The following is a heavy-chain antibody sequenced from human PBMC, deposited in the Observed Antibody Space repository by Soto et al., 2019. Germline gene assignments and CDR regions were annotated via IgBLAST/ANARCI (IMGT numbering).Heavy chain of an antibody. D-gene: IGHD1-20*01. CDR3: ARSYNWNDSDAFDI. Sequence: SETLSLTCAVYGGSFSCHYWSWIRQPPGKGLEWIGEINHSGSTNYNPSLKSRVTISVDTSKNQFSLKLSSVTAADTAVYYCARSYNWNDSDAFDIWGQGTMVTVSS. CDR2: INHSGST. J-gene: IGHJ3*02. CDR1: GGSFSCHY. V-gene: IGHV4-34*01.